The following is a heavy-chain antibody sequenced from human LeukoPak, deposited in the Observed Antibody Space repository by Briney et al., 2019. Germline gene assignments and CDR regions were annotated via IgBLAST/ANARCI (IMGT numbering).Heavy chain of an antibody. Sequence: ASVKVSCKASGYTFTSYYMHWVRQAPGQGLEWMGIINPSGGSTSYAQKFQGRVTMTRDTSTSTVYMELSSLRSEDTAVYYCARDPPGCGSGSYRTGIFDYWGQGTLVTVSS. D-gene: IGHD3-10*01. CDR1: GYTFTSYY. J-gene: IGHJ4*02. CDR2: INPSGGST. V-gene: IGHV1-46*01. CDR3: ARDPPGCGSGSYRTGIFDY.